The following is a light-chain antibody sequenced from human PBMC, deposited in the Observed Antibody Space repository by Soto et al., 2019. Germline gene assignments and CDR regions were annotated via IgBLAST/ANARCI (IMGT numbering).Light chain of an antibody. J-gene: IGKJ1*01. Sequence: EIVLTQSPGTLSLSPGETATLSCRASQTVNSDYLAWFQQRPGQAPRLLIVATSRRATDIPDRFSGSGSGTDFTLAIRRLEPEDFAVYYCHQFGYSPRTFGQGTKVDIK. V-gene: IGKV3-20*01. CDR2: ATS. CDR3: HQFGYSPRT. CDR1: QTVNSDY.